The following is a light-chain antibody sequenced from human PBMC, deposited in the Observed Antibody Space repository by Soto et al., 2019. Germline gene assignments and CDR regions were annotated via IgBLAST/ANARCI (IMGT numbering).Light chain of an antibody. CDR3: QSYDSSLSGYV. V-gene: IGLV1-40*01. J-gene: IGLJ1*01. CDR1: GSNIGAPYY. Sequence: QSVLTHPPSLSGAPGQRVTISCTGSGSNIGAPYYVHFYQHLPGTAPKLLIYGSTHRPSGVPGRFSGSKSGTSASLAITGLQAEDEADYYCQSYDSSLSGYVFGAGTKVTVL. CDR2: GST.